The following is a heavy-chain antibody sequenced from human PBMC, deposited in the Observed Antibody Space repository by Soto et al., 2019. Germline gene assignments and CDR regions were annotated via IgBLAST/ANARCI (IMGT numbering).Heavy chain of an antibody. CDR1: GGSFSGYY. CDR3: ARGRTVLLWFGELLNWFEP. Sequence: PSETLSLTCAVYGGSFSGYYWSWIRQPPGKGLEWIGEINHSGSTNYNPSLKSRVTISVDTSKNQFSLKLSSVTAADTAVYYCARGRTVLLWFGELLNWFEPWGQGTLVTVS. J-gene: IGHJ5*02. CDR2: INHSGST. V-gene: IGHV4-34*01. D-gene: IGHD3-10*01.